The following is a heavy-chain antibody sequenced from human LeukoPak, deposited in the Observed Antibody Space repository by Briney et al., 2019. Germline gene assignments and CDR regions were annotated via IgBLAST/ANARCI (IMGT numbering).Heavy chain of an antibody. D-gene: IGHD6-19*01. Sequence: SETLSLTCAVSGGSISSGGYSWSWIRQPPGKGLEWIGYIYHSGSTYYNPSLKSRVTISVDTSKNQFSLKLSSVTAADTAVYYCARVGIAVAGYYFDYWGQGTLVTVSS. CDR1: GGSISSGGYS. J-gene: IGHJ4*02. CDR3: ARVGIAVAGYYFDY. V-gene: IGHV4-30-2*01. CDR2: IYHSGST.